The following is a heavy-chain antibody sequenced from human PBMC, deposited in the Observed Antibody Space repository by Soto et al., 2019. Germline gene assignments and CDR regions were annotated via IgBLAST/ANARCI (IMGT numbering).Heavy chain of an antibody. CDR3: ARAVAVAANFDY. CDR2: INAGNGNT. D-gene: IGHD6-19*01. Sequence: QVQLVQSGAEEKKPGASVKVSCKASGYTFTGYAMHWVRQAPGQRLEWMGRINAGNGNTKYSQKFQGRVTITRDTSASAASMDPSRVRAEDTTVYYCARAVAVAANFDYWGQGTLVTVSS. CDR1: GYTFTGYA. V-gene: IGHV1-3*05. J-gene: IGHJ4*02.